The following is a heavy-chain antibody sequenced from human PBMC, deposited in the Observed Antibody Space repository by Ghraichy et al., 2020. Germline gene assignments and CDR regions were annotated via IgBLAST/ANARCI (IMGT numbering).Heavy chain of an antibody. Sequence: GESLNISCAAPGFTFSNFAMSWVRQAPGKRLEWVSGISDSGGGTYYADSVKGRFTISRDNSKNTLYLQMNSLRAEDTAVYYFAKDRAWAGAPGYFDYWGQGTLVTVSS. CDR2: ISDSGGGT. J-gene: IGHJ4*02. D-gene: IGHD1-26*01. V-gene: IGHV3-23*01. CDR1: GFTFSNFA. CDR3: AKDRAWAGAPGYFDY.